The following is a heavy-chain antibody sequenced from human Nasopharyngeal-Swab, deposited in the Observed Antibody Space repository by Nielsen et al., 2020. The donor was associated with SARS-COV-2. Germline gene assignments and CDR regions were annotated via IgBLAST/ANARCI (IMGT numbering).Heavy chain of an antibody. CDR2: ISYSGTT. Sequence: SETLSLTCTVSGGSTSTTNSNWAWIRQSPGKGLQCIGTISYSGTTYYKPSLNSRVTITLDTSKNQFFLRLSSVTAADTAVYYCARDLGYAFTGRGVNWFDPWGQGTLVAVSS. CDR3: ARDLGYAFTGRGVNWFDP. CDR1: GGSTSTTNSN. J-gene: IGHJ5*02. D-gene: IGHD2-8*02. V-gene: IGHV4-39*07.